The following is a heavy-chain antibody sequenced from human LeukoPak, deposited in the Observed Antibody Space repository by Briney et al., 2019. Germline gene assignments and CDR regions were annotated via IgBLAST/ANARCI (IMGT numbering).Heavy chain of an antibody. D-gene: IGHD3-22*01. J-gene: IGHJ4*02. CDR2: IYYSGST. CDR3: ARFHTSGYYRHFDF. Sequence: SETLSLTCTVSGGSISSSSYYWGWIRQHPGKGLEWIAYIYYSGSTYYNPSLKSRVTISVDTSKNQFSLKLSSVTAADTAVYYCARFHTSGYYRHFDFWGQGTLVTVSS. V-gene: IGHV4-31*03. CDR1: GGSISSSSYY.